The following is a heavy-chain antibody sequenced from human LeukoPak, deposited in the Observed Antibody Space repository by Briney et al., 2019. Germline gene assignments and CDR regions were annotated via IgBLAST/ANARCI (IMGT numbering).Heavy chain of an antibody. CDR2: INPTGGTT. J-gene: IGHJ3*02. CDR1: GYTFTSYY. CDR3: ARAVGALDI. V-gene: IGHV1-46*01. Sequence: ASVNVSCKASGYTFTSYYMHWVRQAPGQGLEWMGIINPTGGTTTYAQKFQGRVTMTRDTSTSTVYMELSSLRSEDTAVYYCARAVGALDIWGQGIMVTVSS. D-gene: IGHD1-26*01.